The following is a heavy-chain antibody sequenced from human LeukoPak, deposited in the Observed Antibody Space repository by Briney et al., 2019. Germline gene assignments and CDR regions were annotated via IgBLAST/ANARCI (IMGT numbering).Heavy chain of an antibody. CDR1: GFPFINYW. D-gene: IGHD6-19*01. CDR3: ARARGYSSGWYSSHDAFDI. V-gene: IGHV3-33*08. J-gene: IGHJ3*02. CDR2: IWYDGSNK. Sequence: GGSLRLSCAASGFPFINYWMSWVRQAPGKGLEWVAVIWYDGSNKYYADSVKGRFTISRDNSKNTLYLQMNSLRAEDTAVYYCARARGYSSGWYSSHDAFDIWGQGTMVTVSS.